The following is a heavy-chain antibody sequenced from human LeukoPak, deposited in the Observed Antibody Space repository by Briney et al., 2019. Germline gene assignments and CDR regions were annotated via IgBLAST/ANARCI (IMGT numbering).Heavy chain of an antibody. CDR3: ARDYDSSGLFDY. J-gene: IGHJ4*02. CDR2: ISSSGSTI. V-gene: IGHV3-48*03. D-gene: IGHD3-22*01. Sequence: GGSLRLSCAASGFTFSSYEMNWVRQAPGKGLEWASYISSSGSTIYYADSVKGRFTISRDNSKNTLYLQMNSLRAEDTAVYYCARDYDSSGLFDYWGQGTLVTVSS. CDR1: GFTFSSYE.